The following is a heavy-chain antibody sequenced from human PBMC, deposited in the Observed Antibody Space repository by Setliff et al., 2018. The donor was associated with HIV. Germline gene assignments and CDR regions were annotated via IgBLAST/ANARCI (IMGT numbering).Heavy chain of an antibody. CDR2: ISGSGGST. J-gene: IGHJ4*02. CDR3: ARGEPCILIEPAAFFDY. V-gene: IGHV3-23*01. Sequence: GGSLRLSCAASGFTFSSYAMSWVRQAPGKGLEWVSAISGSGGSTYYADSVKGRFTISRDNAKNSLYLQMNSLTAEDTAVYYCARGEPCILIEPAAFFDYWGQGTLVTVSS. D-gene: IGHD2-2*01. CDR1: GFTFSSYA.